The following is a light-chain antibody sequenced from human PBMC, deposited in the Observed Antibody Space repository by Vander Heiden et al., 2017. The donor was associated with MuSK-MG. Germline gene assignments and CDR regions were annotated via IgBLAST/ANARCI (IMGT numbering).Light chain of an antibody. CDR2: DVI. J-gene: IGLJ3*02. V-gene: IGLV2-11*01. Sequence: QSALTQPRSVSGSPGQSVTISCAGSSRDIGRFDDVSWYQQYTGKGPKVIIYDVIKRPSGVPARFSASKAGNTASLTTSGLQTEDDAYYHCLSYAGNRVLVFGGGTTLTVL. CDR3: LSYAGNRVLV. CDR1: SRDIGRFDD.